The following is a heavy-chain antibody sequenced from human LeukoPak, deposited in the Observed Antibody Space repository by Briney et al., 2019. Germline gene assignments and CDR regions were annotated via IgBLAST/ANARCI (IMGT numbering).Heavy chain of an antibody. Sequence: PGGSLRLSCAASGFTFSDHYMDWVRQAPGKGLEWVGRSRNKANTYTTEYAASVKGRFIISRDDSKNSLYLQMNSLKTEDTAMYYCARGLYDSSAYYFDCWAQGTLVTVSS. CDR3: ARGLYDSSAYYFDC. D-gene: IGHD3-22*01. CDR1: GFTFSDHY. CDR2: SRNKANTYTT. V-gene: IGHV3-72*01. J-gene: IGHJ4*02.